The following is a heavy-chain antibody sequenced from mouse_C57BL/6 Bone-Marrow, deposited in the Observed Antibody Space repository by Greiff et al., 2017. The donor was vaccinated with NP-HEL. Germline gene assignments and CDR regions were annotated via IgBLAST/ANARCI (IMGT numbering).Heavy chain of an antibody. CDR2: FHPYNDDT. J-gene: IGHJ3*01. CDR1: GYTFTTYP. D-gene: IGHD1-1*01. V-gene: IGHV1-47*01. CDR3: ARWDYGSSSGAWFAY. Sequence: QVQLQQSGAELVKPGASVKMSCKASGYTFTTYPIEWMKQNHGKSLEWIGNFHPYNDDTKYNEKFKGKATLTAKKSSSTTYLELSRLTSDDSAVYYCARWDYGSSSGAWFAYWGQGTLVTVSA.